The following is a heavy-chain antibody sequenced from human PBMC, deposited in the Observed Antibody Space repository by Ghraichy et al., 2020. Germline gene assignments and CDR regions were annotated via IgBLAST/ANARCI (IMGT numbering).Heavy chain of an antibody. CDR3: ARMSVTMIVGLDY. V-gene: IGHV3-53*01. D-gene: IGHD3-22*01. Sequence: GSLRLSCAASGFTVSSNYMSWVRQAPGKGLEWVSVIYSGGSTYYADSVKGRFTISRDNSKNTLYLQMNSLRAEDTAVYYCARMSVTMIVGLDYWGQGTLVTVSS. J-gene: IGHJ4*02. CDR1: GFTVSSNY. CDR2: IYSGGST.